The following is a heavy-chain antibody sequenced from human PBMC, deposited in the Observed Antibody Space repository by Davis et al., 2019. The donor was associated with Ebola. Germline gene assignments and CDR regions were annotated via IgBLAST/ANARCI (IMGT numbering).Heavy chain of an antibody. CDR3: ARRGYCSGTACPWGWFDP. Sequence: KVSCKGSGYNFNNYWIGWVRQMPGKGLEWMGIIYPGDSDTRYSPSFQGQVTISADKSISTAYLQWTSLKASDTAMYYCARRGYCSGTACPWGWFDPWGQGTLVTVSS. CDR2: IYPGDSDT. D-gene: IGHD2-2*03. CDR1: GYNFNNYW. J-gene: IGHJ5*02. V-gene: IGHV5-51*01.